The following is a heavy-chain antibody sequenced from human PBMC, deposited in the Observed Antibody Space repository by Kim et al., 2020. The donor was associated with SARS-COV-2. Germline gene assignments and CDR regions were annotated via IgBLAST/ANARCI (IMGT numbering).Heavy chain of an antibody. Sequence: GGSLRLSCAASGFTFSSYSMNWVRQAPGKGLEWVSSISSSSSYIYYADSVKGRFTISRDNAKNSLYLQMNSLRAEDTAVYYCARAILGSSVPAFDIWGQGTMVTVSS. CDR2: ISSSSSYI. CDR3: ARAILGSSVPAFDI. CDR1: GFTFSSYS. V-gene: IGHV3-21*01. D-gene: IGHD1-26*01. J-gene: IGHJ3*02.